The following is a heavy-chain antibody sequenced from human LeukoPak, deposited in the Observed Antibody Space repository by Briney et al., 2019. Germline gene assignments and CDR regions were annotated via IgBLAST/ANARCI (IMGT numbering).Heavy chain of an antibody. V-gene: IGHV3-30-3*01. Sequence: GGSLRLSCAASGFTFSSYAMHWVRQAPGKGLEWVAVISYDGSNKYYADSVKGRFTISGDNSKNTLYLQMNSLRAEDTAVYYCARVFWVEAAYYFDYWGQGTLVTVSS. CDR1: GFTFSSYA. D-gene: IGHD2-15*01. CDR3: ARVFWVEAAYYFDY. CDR2: ISYDGSNK. J-gene: IGHJ4*02.